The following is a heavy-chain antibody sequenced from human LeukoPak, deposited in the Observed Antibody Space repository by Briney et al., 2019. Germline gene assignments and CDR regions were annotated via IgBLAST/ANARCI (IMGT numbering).Heavy chain of an antibody. CDR1: XXXXXXXX. CDR3: ARGIAAPDY. V-gene: IGHV3-53*01. CDR2: IYSGGST. J-gene: IGHJ4*02. D-gene: IGHD6-13*01. Sequence: LXLSCAAXXXXXXXXXMSXXXQAPGXXLEWVSVIYSGGSTYYADSVKGRFTISRDNSKNTLYLQMNSLRAEDTAVYYCARGIAAPDYWGQGTLVTVSS.